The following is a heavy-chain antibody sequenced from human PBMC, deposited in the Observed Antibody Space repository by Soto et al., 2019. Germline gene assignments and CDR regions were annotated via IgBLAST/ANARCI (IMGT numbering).Heavy chain of an antibody. CDR3: ATYYGSGTYFPDHYYYGMDV. J-gene: IGHJ6*02. CDR2: ISSSSSTI. V-gene: IGHV3-48*01. Sequence: SLRLSCAASGFTFINYSMNWVRQAPGKGLEWVSYISSSSSTIYYADSVKGRFTNSRDNAKNSLYLQMNSLRAEDTAVYYCATYYGSGTYFPDHYYYGMDVWGQGTTVTVSS. D-gene: IGHD3-10*01. CDR1: GFTFINYS.